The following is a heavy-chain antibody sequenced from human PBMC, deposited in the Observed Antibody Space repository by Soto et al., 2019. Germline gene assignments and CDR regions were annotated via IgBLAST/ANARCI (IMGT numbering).Heavy chain of an antibody. CDR1: GGSISSGGYY. V-gene: IGHV4-31*03. D-gene: IGHD4-17*01. J-gene: IGHJ4*02. Sequence: TLSLTCTVSGGSISSGGYYWSWIRQHPGKGLEWIGYIYYSGSTYYNPSLKSRVTISVDTSKNQFSLKLSSVTAADTAVYYCARESLRGPLFDYWGQGTLVTVSS. CDR2: IYYSGST. CDR3: ARESLRGPLFDY.